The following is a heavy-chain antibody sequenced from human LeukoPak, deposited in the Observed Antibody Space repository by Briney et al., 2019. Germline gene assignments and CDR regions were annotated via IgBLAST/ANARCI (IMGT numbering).Heavy chain of an antibody. V-gene: IGHV4-61*02. CDR2: IFPSGST. Sequence: QVQLQESGPGLVKPSQTLSLTCTVSGDSIRGGNYYWSWIRQPAGKGLEWIGRIFPSGSTNYNPSLKSRVSISLGTSENQFSLRMFTVTAADTAVYYCVREGLITFWFDPWGQGTLVTVSS. J-gene: IGHJ5*02. CDR3: VREGLITFWFDP. D-gene: IGHD1-14*01. CDR1: GDSIRGGNYY.